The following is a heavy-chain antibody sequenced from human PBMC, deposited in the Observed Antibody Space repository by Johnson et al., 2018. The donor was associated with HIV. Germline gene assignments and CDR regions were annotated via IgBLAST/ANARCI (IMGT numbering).Heavy chain of an antibody. CDR1: GFIFDDYG. CDR3: ARDWYCSSTFCSERVLKDAFDV. J-gene: IGHJ3*01. D-gene: IGHD2-2*01. CDR2: ISYDGSNK. V-gene: IGHV3-30*03. Sequence: QVQLVESGGGLVQPGGSLRLSCAASGFIFDDYGMSWVRQVPGKGLEWVALISYDGSNKYYADSVKGRFTISRDNSKNTLYLQMNSLRAEDTAVYFCARDWYCSSTFCSERVLKDAFDVWGQGTLVTVSS.